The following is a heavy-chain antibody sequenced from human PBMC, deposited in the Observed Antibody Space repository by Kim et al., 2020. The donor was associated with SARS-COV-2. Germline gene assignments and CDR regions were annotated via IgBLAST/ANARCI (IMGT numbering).Heavy chain of an antibody. CDR1: GGSISSGSYY. D-gene: IGHD6-19*01. V-gene: IGHV4-61*02. CDR3: ARGVRIAVAGNWLMYYYYGMDV. Sequence: SETLSLTCTVSGGSISSGSYYWSWIRQPAGKGLEWIGRIYTSGSTNYNPSLKSRVTISVDTSKNQFSLKLSSATAAYTAVYYCARGVRIAVAGNWLMYYYYGMDVWGQGTTVTVSS. CDR2: IYTSGST. J-gene: IGHJ6*02.